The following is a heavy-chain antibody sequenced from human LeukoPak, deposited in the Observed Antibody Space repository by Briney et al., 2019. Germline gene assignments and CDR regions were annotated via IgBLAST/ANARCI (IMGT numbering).Heavy chain of an antibody. CDR3: ARDSRGYFEAFDY. CDR1: GYTFTSYG. V-gene: IGHV1-18*01. D-gene: IGHD5-18*01. J-gene: IGHJ4*02. CDR2: ISAYNGDT. Sequence: ASVKVSCKASGYTFTSYGISWVRQAPGQGLEWMGWISAYNGDTNYAQKLQGRVTMTTDTSTSTAYMELRGLRPDDTAVYYCARDSRGYFEAFDYWGQGTLVTVSS.